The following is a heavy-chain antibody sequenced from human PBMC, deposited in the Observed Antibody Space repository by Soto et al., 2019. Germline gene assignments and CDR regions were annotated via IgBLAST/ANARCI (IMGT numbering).Heavy chain of an antibody. V-gene: IGHV4-59*01. J-gene: IGHJ4*02. D-gene: IGHD4-17*01. Sequence: SETLSLTCTVSGDSISSYYWSWIRQPPGKGLEWIGYIYYSGSTNYNPSLKSRVTISIDTSKNQFSLKLSSVTAADTAVYYCARSNGDYGDYWSQGILVTVS. CDR2: IYYSGST. CDR1: GDSISSYY. CDR3: ARSNGDYGDY.